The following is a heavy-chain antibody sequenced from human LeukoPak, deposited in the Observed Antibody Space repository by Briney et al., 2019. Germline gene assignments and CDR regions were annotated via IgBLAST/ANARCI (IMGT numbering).Heavy chain of an antibody. Sequence: GGSLRLSCAASGFTFSSYSMNWVRQAPGKGLEWVSSISSSSSYIYYADSVKGRFTISRDNAKNSLYLQMNSLRAEDTAVYYCARLDLRTVTHGSYWGQGTLVTVSS. CDR3: ARLDLRTVTHGSY. D-gene: IGHD4-17*01. CDR2: ISSSSSYI. V-gene: IGHV3-21*01. J-gene: IGHJ4*02. CDR1: GFTFSSYS.